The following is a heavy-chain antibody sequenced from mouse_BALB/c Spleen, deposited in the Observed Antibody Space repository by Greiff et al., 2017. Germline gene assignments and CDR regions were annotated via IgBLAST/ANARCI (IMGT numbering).Heavy chain of an antibody. CDR1: GFTFSSYA. CDR3: ARLSTMITTGSYFDY. J-gene: IGHJ2*01. Sequence: EVQLQQSGGGLVKPGGSLKLSCAASGFTFSSYAMSWVRQTPEKRLEWVATISSGGSYTYYPDSVKGRFTISRDNAKNTLYLQMSSLRSEDTAMYYCARLSTMITTGSYFDYWGQGTTLTVSS. V-gene: IGHV5-9-3*01. D-gene: IGHD2-4*01. CDR2: ISSGGSYT.